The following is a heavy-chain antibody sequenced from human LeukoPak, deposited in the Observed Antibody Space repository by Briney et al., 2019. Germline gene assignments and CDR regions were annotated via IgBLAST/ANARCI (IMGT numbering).Heavy chain of an antibody. CDR2: INHSGST. D-gene: IGHD2-15*01. CDR1: GGSISGYY. V-gene: IGHV4-34*01. J-gene: IGHJ6*02. Sequence: SETLSLTCAVYGGSISGYYWSWIRQPPGKGLEWIGEINHSGSTNYNPSLKSRVTISVDTSKNQFSLKLSSVTAADTAVYYCARVTPAVIDYYYYYGMDVWGQGTTVTVSS. CDR3: ARVTPAVIDYYYYYGMDV.